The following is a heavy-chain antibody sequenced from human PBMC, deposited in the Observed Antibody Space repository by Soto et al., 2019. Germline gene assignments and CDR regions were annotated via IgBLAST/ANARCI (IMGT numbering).Heavy chain of an antibody. J-gene: IGHJ5*02. D-gene: IGHD3-10*01. V-gene: IGHV4-4*07. CDR2: IYTSGST. CDR3: ARDMVPVAGKNWFDP. CDR1: GGSISSYY. Sequence: SETLSLTCTVSGGSISSYYWSWIRQPAGKGLEWIGRIYTSGSTNYNPSLKSRVTMSVDTSKNQFSLKLSSVTAADTAVYYCARDMVPVAGKNWFDPWGQGTLVTVSS.